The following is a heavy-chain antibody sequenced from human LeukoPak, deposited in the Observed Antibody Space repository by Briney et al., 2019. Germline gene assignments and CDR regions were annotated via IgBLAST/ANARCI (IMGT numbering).Heavy chain of an antibody. V-gene: IGHV4-31*03. CDR3: ARWITAAAGNPPAY. J-gene: IGHJ4*02. Sequence: TLSLTCTVSGGSISSGGYYWSWIRQHPGKGLEWIGYIYYSGSTYYNPSLKSRVTISVDTSKNQFSLKLSSVTAADTAVYYCARWITAAAGNPPAYWGQGTLVTVSS. CDR1: GGSISSGGYY. D-gene: IGHD6-13*01. CDR2: IYYSGST.